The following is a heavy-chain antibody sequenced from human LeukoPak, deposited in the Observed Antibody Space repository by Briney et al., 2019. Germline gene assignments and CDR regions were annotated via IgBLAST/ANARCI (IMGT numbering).Heavy chain of an antibody. D-gene: IGHD3-3*01. CDR1: GGSISSSSYY. CDR3: ARHASVSGNWPRPLDY. J-gene: IGHJ4*02. V-gene: IGHV4-39*01. CDR2: IYYSGST. Sequence: PSETLSLTCTVSGGSISSSSYYWVCVRQPPGKGLEWIANIYYSGSTYYSPSLRSRVTISVDTYKNQFSLKLTSVTAADTAVYYCARHASVSGNWPRPLDYWGQGSLVTVSS.